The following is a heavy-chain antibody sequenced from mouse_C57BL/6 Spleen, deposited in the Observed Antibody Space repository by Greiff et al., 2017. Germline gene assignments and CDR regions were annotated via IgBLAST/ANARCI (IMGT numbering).Heavy chain of an antibody. D-gene: IGHD3-2*01. V-gene: IGHV5-4*01. CDR3: ARDGGRQDYFDY. CDR2: ISDGGSYT. J-gene: IGHJ2*01. CDR1: GFTFSSYA. Sequence: DVKLVESGGGLVKPGGSLKLSCAASGFTFSSYAMSWVRQTPEKRLEWVATISDGGSYTYYPDNVKGRFTISRDNAKNNLYLQMSHLKSEDTAMYYCARDGGRQDYFDYWGQGTTLTVSS.